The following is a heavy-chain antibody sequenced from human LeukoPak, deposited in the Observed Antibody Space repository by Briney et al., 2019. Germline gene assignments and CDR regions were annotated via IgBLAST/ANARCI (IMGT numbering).Heavy chain of an antibody. CDR1: GFTFSSYA. V-gene: IGHV3-23*01. J-gene: IGHJ4*02. D-gene: IGHD5-12*01. CDR2: ISGSGGST. CDR3: ARTYSRESGYDFVFHY. Sequence: PGGSLRLSCAASGFTFSSYAMSWVRQPPGRGLEWVSAISGSGGSTYYADSVKGRFTISRDNSKNTLYLQMNSLRAEDTAVYYCARTYSRESGYDFVFHYWGQGTRVTVSS.